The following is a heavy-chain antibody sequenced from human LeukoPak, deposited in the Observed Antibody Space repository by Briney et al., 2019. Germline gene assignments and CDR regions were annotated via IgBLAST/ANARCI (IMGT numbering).Heavy chain of an antibody. CDR2: ISGSGGTI. V-gene: IGHV3-23*01. Sequence: GGYLRLSCTASGFIFDNYAMGWVRRIPGEGLQWVSGISGSGGTIYYADSVKGRFVISSVNWLFLQMNSLRVEDTAVYYCAKDKWGILTGYYTPRDAFDIWGQGTMVTVSS. J-gene: IGHJ3*02. CDR3: AKDKWGILTGYYTPRDAFDI. D-gene: IGHD3-9*01. CDR1: GFIFDNYA.